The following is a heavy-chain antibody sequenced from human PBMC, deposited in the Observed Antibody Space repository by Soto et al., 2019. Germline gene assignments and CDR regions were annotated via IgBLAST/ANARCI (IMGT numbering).Heavy chain of an antibody. CDR3: AHSQYNWNHNWFDP. Sequence: QITLKESGPTLVKPTQTLTLTCTFSGFSLSTSGVGVGWIRQPPGKALEWLALIYWDDDKRYTPSLKRRLTITKDTSKTQVVLTMTKMGPVDTATYYCAHSQYNWNHNWFDPWGQGSLVTVSS. V-gene: IGHV2-5*02. D-gene: IGHD1-20*01. CDR2: IYWDDDK. CDR1: GFSLSTSGVG. J-gene: IGHJ5*02.